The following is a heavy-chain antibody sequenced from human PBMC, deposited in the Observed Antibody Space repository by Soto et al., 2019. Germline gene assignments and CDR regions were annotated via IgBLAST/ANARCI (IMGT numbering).Heavy chain of an antibody. V-gene: IGHV3-43*01. D-gene: IGHD2-21*01. CDR1: GFTFDDYT. Sequence: GGSLRLSCAASGFTFDDYTMHWVRQAPGKGLEWVSLISWDGGSTYYADSVKGRFTISRDNSKNSLYLQMNSLRTEDTALYYCAKDKSRDWPPNYYYYGMDVWGQGTTVTVSS. CDR2: ISWDGGST. J-gene: IGHJ6*02. CDR3: AKDKSRDWPPNYYYYGMDV.